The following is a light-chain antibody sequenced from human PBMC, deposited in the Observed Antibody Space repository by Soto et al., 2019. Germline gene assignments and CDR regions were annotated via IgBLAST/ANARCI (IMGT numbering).Light chain of an antibody. CDR1: HSISDY. V-gene: IGKV1-39*01. CDR3: QQTYTTLFT. CDR2: AAS. Sequence: DIQMTQSPSSLSASVGDRVTITCRASHSISDYLNWYQQKPGKAPKLLIYAASSFQSGLPSRFSGSGSGTDFTLTISSLPPEDFATYFCQQTYTTLFTFGPGTKVEIK. J-gene: IGKJ3*01.